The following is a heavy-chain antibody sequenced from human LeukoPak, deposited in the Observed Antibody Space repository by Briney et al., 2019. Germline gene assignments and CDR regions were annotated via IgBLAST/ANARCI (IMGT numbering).Heavy chain of an antibody. V-gene: IGHV3-30*01. Sequence: PGTSLRLSCAASGFTFSSYAMHWVRQAPGKGLEWVAVISYDGGNKYYADSVKGRFTISRDNSKNTLYLQMNSPRAEDTAVYYCARVEGSFGGLHWGQGTLVTVSS. D-gene: IGHD3-16*01. CDR3: ARVEGSFGGLH. CDR2: ISYDGGNK. J-gene: IGHJ4*02. CDR1: GFTFSSYA.